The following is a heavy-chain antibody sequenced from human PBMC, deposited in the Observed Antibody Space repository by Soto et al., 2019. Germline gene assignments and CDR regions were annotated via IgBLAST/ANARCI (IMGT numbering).Heavy chain of an antibody. Sequence: GASVKVSCKASGYTFTSYGISWVRQAPGQGLEWMGWISAYNGNTNYAQKLQGRVTMTTDTSTSTAYMELRSLRSDDTAVYYCARDGWVTHYYYYGMDVWGQGTTVTVSS. CDR1: GYTFTSYG. D-gene: IGHD2-21*02. V-gene: IGHV1-18*04. CDR3: ARDGWVTHYYYYGMDV. J-gene: IGHJ6*02. CDR2: ISAYNGNT.